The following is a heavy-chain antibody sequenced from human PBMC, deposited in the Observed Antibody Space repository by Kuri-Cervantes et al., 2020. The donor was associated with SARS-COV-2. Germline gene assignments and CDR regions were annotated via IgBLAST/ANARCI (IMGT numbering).Heavy chain of an antibody. CDR3: ARDRRVGASRPTHFDY. V-gene: IGHV3-30-3*01. CDR2: ISYDGSNK. CDR1: GFTVSSYA. D-gene: IGHD1-26*01. Sequence: GGSLRLSCAASGFTVSSYAMLWVRQAPGKGLEWVAVISYDGSNKYYADSVKGRFTISRDNSKNTLYLQMNSLRAEDTAVYYCARDRRVGASRPTHFDYWGQGTLVTVSS. J-gene: IGHJ4*02.